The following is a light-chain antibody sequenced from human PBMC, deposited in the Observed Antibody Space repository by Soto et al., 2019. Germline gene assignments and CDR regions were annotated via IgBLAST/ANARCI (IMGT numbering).Light chain of an antibody. CDR3: LQYHNLWA. CDR1: QNIYYN. J-gene: IGKJ1*01. Sequence: ILMTQSPATVSVSPGESATLSCRASQNIYYNVAWYQHRPGQAPRLLIYRESTRAPGVPARFSGSGSGTEFTLTISRLQPEDFTVYSCLQYHNLWAFGQGTKVEI. CDR2: RES. V-gene: IGKV3-15*01.